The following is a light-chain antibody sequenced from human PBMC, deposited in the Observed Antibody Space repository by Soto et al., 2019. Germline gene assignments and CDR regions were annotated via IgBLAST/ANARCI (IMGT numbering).Light chain of an antibody. CDR3: QQRSNWPPVT. V-gene: IGKV3-11*01. J-gene: IGKJ4*01. Sequence: EILLSQSPGVLSLSPGQRATLTCRASQSVKTSLAWYQQKPGQPPRLLIYDASNRATGIPARFSGSGSGTDFSLTISGLEPEDVAVYFCQQRSNWPPVTCGGGTKVQI. CDR1: QSVKTS. CDR2: DAS.